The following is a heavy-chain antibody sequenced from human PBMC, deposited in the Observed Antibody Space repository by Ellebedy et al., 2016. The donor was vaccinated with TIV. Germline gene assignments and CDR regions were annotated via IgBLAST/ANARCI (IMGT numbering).Heavy chain of an antibody. CDR3: AKTASKGRGWRTPIDY. D-gene: IGHD6-19*01. CDR1: GFTFSNYA. V-gene: IGHV3-23*01. J-gene: IGHJ4*02. Sequence: GESLKISCAASGFTFSNYAMNWVRQAPGKGPEWVSVTSGSSDSRDYADSVKGRFTISSDNSQNTLYLQMNSLRAEDTAVYYCAKTASKGRGWRTPIDYWGQGTLVTVSS. CDR2: TSGSSDSR.